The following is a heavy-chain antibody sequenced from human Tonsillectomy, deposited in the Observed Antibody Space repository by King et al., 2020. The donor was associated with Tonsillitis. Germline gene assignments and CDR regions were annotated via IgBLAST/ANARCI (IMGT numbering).Heavy chain of an antibody. CDR3: ARGRRYPSRPDGLDI. CDR2: IYYSGST. V-gene: IGHV4-59*01. D-gene: IGHD6-13*01. CDR1: GGSISSYY. Sequence: VQLQESGPGLVKPSETLSLTCTVSGGSISSYYWSWIRQPPGKGLEWIGYIYYSGSTNYNPSLRRRVTIFLDTYKNQFSLKMSSVTAADTAVYYCARGRRYPSRPDGLDIWGQGTMVTVSS. J-gene: IGHJ3*02.